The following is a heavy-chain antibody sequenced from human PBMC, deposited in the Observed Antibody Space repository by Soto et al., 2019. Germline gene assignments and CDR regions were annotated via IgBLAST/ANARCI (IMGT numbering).Heavy chain of an antibody. V-gene: IGHV3-15*07. CDR2: IKSKTDGGTT. D-gene: IGHD3-3*02. J-gene: IGHJ6*02. CDR3: TTFSGPQTYYYYYGMDV. CDR1: GFTFSNAW. Sequence: GGSLRLSCAGSGFTFSNAWMNWVRQAPGKGLEWAGRIKSKTDGGTTDYAAPVKGRFTISRDDSKNTLYLQMNSLKTEDTAVYYCTTFSGPQTYYYYYGMDVWGQGTTVTVSS.